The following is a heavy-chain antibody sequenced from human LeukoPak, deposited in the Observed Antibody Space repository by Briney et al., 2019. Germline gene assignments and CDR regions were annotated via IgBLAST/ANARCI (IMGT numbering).Heavy chain of an antibody. J-gene: IGHJ3*02. CDR3: AKWGYGDYESAFDI. D-gene: IGHD4-17*01. CDR2: ISYDGSNK. Sequence: GGSLRLSCAAAGFTFSSYGMHWVRQAPGKGLEWVAVISYDGSNKYYADSVKGRFTISRDNSKNTLYLQMNSLRAEDTAVYYCAKWGYGDYESAFDIWGPGTMVTVSS. CDR1: GFTFSSYG. V-gene: IGHV3-30*18.